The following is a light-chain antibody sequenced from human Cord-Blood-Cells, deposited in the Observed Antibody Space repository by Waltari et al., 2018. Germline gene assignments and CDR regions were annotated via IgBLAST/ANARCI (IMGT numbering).Light chain of an antibody. V-gene: IGLV2-14*03. CDR2: DVS. CDR1: SSDVGGYNY. CDR3: SSYTSSSTWV. Sequence: QSALTQPASVSGSPGQSITISCTGTSSDVGGYNYVSWSQQRQGKAPKLMIYDVSNRPSGFSNRFSGSKSGNTASLTISGLQAEDEADYYCSSYTSSSTWVFGGGTKLTVL. J-gene: IGLJ3*02.